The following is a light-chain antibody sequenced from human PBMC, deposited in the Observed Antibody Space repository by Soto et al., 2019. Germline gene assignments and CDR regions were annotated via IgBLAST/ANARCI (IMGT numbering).Light chain of an antibody. CDR1: SSDVGGYKY. CDR3: SSYAGSNIDYV. CDR2: EVS. J-gene: IGLJ1*01. V-gene: IGLV2-8*01. Sequence: QSALTQPHSASGSPGQSGTISCTGTSSDVGGYKYVSWYQQHPGKVPKLLIYEVSKRPSGVPDPFSGSKSCNTASLTVSGLQAEDEADYYCSSYAGSNIDYVFGTGTKVTVL.